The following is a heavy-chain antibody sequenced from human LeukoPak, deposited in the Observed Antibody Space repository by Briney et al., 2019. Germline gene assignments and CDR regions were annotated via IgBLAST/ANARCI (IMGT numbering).Heavy chain of an antibody. Sequence: PGGSLRLSCAASGFTFSSYSMNRVRQAPGKGLEWVSSISSSSYIYYADSVKGRFTISRDNAKNSLYLQMNSLRAEDTAVYYCARAVDRPSETPDYWGQGTLVTVSS. CDR1: GFTFSSYS. D-gene: IGHD5-24*01. CDR2: ISSSSYI. J-gene: IGHJ4*02. CDR3: ARAVDRPSETPDY. V-gene: IGHV3-21*01.